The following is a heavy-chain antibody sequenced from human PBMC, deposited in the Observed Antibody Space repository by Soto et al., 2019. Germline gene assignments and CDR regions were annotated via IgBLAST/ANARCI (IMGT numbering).Heavy chain of an antibody. CDR2: ITDGGGST. Sequence: DVQLLESGGGLVQPGGSLRLSCAASGFTFGSYAMSWVRQAPGKGLEWVSGITDGGGSTFYANSLQGRFTISRDNSKNTLYLQMRSLTAADTATYYCAKVGLFRNGYMGVVRGDYWGQGTLVTVSA. CDR3: AKVGLFRNGYMGVVRGDY. V-gene: IGHV3-23*01. D-gene: IGHD6-13*01. CDR1: GFTFGSYA. J-gene: IGHJ4*02.